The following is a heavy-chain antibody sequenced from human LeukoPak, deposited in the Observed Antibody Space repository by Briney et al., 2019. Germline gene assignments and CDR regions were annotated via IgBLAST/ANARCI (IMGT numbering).Heavy chain of an antibody. V-gene: IGHV1-8*01. CDR1: GYTFTSYD. CDR2: MNPNSGNT. J-gene: IGHJ6*02. Sequence: GASVQVSCKASGYTFTSYDINWVRQATGQGLEWMGWMNPNSGNTGYAQKFQGRVTMTRNTSISTAYMELSSLRSEDAAVYYCARGRIRYGMDVWGQGTTVTVSS. CDR3: ARGRIRYGMDV.